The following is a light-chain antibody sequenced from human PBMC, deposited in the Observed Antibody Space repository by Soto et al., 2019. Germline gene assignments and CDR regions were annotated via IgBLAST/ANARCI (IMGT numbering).Light chain of an antibody. CDR3: PSYDSSLSAVV. V-gene: IGLV1-40*01. CDR2: TTT. Sequence: QSVLTQPPSVSGAPGQRVTISCTGSSSNIGAGYDVHWYQQLPGTAPNLLIYTTTIRPSGVPDRFSASKSGTSASLAIAGLQAEDEADYYCPSYDSSLSAVVFGGGTKLTVL. CDR1: SSNIGAGYD. J-gene: IGLJ2*01.